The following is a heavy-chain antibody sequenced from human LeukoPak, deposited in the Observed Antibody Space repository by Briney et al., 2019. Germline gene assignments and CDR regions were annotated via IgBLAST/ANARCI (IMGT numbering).Heavy chain of an antibody. J-gene: IGHJ2*01. D-gene: IGHD4-17*01. CDR2: ISSTSTYI. CDR3: ARDRKGRTYGDPYWFFDL. Sequence: GGSLRLACVACGFTFSSYNMNWVRQAPGKGLEWISSISSTSTYIYYADSVKGRLTISRDNAKNSLYLQMNSLRAEDTAIYYCARDRKGRTYGDPYWFFDLWGRGTLVTVSS. V-gene: IGHV3-21*01. CDR1: GFTFSSYN.